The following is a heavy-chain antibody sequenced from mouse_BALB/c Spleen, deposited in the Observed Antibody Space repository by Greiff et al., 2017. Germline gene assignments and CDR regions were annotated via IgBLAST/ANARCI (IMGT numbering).Heavy chain of an antibody. CDR1: GYTFTSYW. D-gene: IGHD2-1*01. CDR2: IYPGSGST. Sequence: LQQPGSELVRPGASVKLSCKASGYTFTSYWMHWVKQRPGQGLEWIGNIYPGSGSTNYDEKFKSKATLTVDTSSSTAYMQLSSLTSEDSAVYYCTRKDYGNPYAMDYWGQGTSVTVSS. J-gene: IGHJ4*01. CDR3: TRKDYGNPYAMDY. V-gene: IGHV1S22*01.